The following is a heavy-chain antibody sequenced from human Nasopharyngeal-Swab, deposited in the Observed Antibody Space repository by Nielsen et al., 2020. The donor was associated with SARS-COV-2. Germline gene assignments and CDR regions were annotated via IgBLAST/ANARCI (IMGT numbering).Heavy chain of an antibody. CDR2: IYYSGST. J-gene: IGHJ4*02. CDR3: ARLRIYDSSGYSTYYFDY. Sequence: PGKGLEWIGYIYYSGSTNYNPSLKSRVTISVDTSKNQFSLKLSSVTAADTAVYYCARLRIYDSSGYSTYYFDYWGQGTPVTVSS. V-gene: IGHV4-59*13. D-gene: IGHD3-22*01.